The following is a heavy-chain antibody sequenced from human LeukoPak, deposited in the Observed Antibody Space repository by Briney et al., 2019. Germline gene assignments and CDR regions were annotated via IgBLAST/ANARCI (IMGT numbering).Heavy chain of an antibody. CDR2: ISTSGSTI. Sequence: GGSLRLSCAASGFIFSGYEMHWVRQAPGKGLEWVSCISTSGSTIYYADSVKGRFTNSRDNARNSLYLQMNSLRAEDTAVYYCARGVTAAAPFDYWGQGTLVTVSS. V-gene: IGHV3-48*03. CDR1: GFIFSGYE. CDR3: ARGVTAAAPFDY. D-gene: IGHD6-13*01. J-gene: IGHJ4*02.